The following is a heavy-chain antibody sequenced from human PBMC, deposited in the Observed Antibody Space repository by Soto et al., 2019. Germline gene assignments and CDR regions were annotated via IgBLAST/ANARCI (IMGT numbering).Heavy chain of an antibody. CDR3: VMVDNYVTPTPQDV. Sequence: QVQLVQSGDEVKKPGASVKVSCKASGYIFVNYGIAWVRQAPGQGLEWMGWISPYTGNTHSATKVQGRVTMTTDTATSTAYMDLASLTSDDTAVHYCVMVDNYVTPTPQDVWGQGTPVTVSS. CDR1: GYIFVNYG. D-gene: IGHD3-16*01. V-gene: IGHV1-18*01. J-gene: IGHJ6*02. CDR2: ISPYTGNT.